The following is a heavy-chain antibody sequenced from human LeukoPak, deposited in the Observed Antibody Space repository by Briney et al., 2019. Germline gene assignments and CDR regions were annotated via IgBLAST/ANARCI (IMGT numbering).Heavy chain of an antibody. CDR1: GGTFSSYA. CDR2: IIPIFGTA. J-gene: IGHJ4*02. CDR3: ASNLVRVLYYFDY. Sequence: SVKVSCKASGGTFSSYAIGWVRQAPGQGLEWMGGIIPIFGTANYAQKFQGRVTIIADESTSTAYMELSSLRSEDTAVYYCASNLVRVLYYFDYWGQGTLVTVSS. V-gene: IGHV1-69*13. D-gene: IGHD6-6*01.